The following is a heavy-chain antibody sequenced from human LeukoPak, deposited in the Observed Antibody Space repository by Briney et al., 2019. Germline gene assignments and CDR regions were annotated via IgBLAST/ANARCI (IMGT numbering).Heavy chain of an antibody. D-gene: IGHD5-24*01. Sequence: SGGSLTLSCAASGFTFSSYSMNWVRQAPGKALERVSAISGSGGSTYYADSVKGRFTISRDNSKNTLYLQMHSLRAEDTAVYYCAKDQGWLQLQGFDYWGQGTLVTVSS. CDR3: AKDQGWLQLQGFDY. J-gene: IGHJ4*02. CDR2: ISGSGGST. V-gene: IGHV3-23*01. CDR1: GFTFSSYS.